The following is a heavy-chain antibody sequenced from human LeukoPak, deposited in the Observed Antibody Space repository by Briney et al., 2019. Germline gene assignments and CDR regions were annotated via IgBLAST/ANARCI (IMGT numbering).Heavy chain of an antibody. D-gene: IGHD5-18*01. J-gene: IGHJ4*02. CDR1: GFTFSLHA. V-gene: IGHV3-48*02. CDR2: ISSSSETI. CDR3: ARDSGYSYADDY. Sequence: PGGSLRLSCAASGFTFSLHAMNWVRRAPGKGLEWISFISSSSETIFYADSVKGRFTISRDNAKDSLYLQMSSLRDEDTAVYYCARDSGYSYADDYWGQGTLVTVSS.